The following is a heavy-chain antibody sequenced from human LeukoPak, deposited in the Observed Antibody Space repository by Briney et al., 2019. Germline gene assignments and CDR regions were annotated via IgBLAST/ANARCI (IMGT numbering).Heavy chain of an antibody. D-gene: IGHD6-13*01. V-gene: IGHV4-4*07. CDR1: GGSISSYY. CDR2: IYASGNT. CDR3: ARGRGSSWYYFDS. Sequence: SETLSLTCTVSGGSISSYYWSWVRQPAGKGLGWVGRIYASGNTNYNPSLKGRVTMTVDTSKNQFSLNLSSVAAADTAVYYCARGRGSSWYYFDSWGQGTLVTVSS. J-gene: IGHJ4*02.